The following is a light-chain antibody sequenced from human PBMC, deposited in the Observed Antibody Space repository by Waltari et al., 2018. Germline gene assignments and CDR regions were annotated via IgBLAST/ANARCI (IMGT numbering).Light chain of an antibody. J-gene: IGKJ2*01. CDR1: QNVSSN. Sequence: IVMTQSPATLSVSPGERATISCRASQNVSSNLAWYQQKPGQAPRLLIYGASTRATGVPARFGGSGFGTEFTLTISSLQSEDFAVYYCQHYEGWPPSYTFGQGTKVEI. CDR3: QHYEGWPPSYT. CDR2: GAS. V-gene: IGKV3-15*01.